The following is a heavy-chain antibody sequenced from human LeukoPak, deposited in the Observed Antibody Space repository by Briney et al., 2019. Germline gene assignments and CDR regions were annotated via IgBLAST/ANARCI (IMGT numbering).Heavy chain of an antibody. CDR3: ANALGGGNTWYYFDC. V-gene: IGHV3-23*01. D-gene: IGHD6-13*01. CDR2: LSGSGGSP. CDR1: GFTCSSYA. Sequence: GGSLRLSCAASGFTCSSYAMSWVRQAPGKGLEWVSSLSGSGGSPNYANSVKGRFTISRDNSKNTLYLQMNSLRAEDTAVYYCANALGGGNTWYYFDCWGQGTLVTVSS. J-gene: IGHJ4*02.